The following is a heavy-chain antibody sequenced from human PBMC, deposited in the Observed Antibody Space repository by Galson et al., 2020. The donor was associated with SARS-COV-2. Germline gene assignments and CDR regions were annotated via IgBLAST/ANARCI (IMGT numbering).Heavy chain of an antibody. CDR3: ARVCFGNGGNLHWFDP. CDR1: GGSISSSSYY. Sequence: SETLSLTCTVSGGSISSSSYYWGWIRQPPGKGLEWIGSIYYSGSTYYNPSLKSRVTISVDTSKNQFSLKLSSVTAADTAVYYCARVCFGNGGNLHWFDPWGQGTLVTVSS. V-gene: IGHV4-39*07. CDR2: IYYSGST. D-gene: IGHD2-15*01. J-gene: IGHJ5*02.